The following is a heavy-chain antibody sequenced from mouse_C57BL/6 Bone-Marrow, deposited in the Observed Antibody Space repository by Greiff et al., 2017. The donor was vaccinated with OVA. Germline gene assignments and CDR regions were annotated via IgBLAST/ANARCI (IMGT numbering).Heavy chain of an antibody. D-gene: IGHD1-1*01. CDR1: GYSFTSYY. CDR2: IYPGSGNT. CDR3: ARKGSYGSSLCWYFDV. V-gene: IGHV1-66*01. J-gene: IGHJ1*03. Sequence: QVQLQQSGPELVKPGASVKISCKASGYSFTSYYIHWVKQRPGQGLEWIGWIYPGSGNTKYNEKFKGKATLTADTSSSTAYMQLSSLTSEDSAVYYCARKGSYGSSLCWYFDVWGTGTTVTVSS.